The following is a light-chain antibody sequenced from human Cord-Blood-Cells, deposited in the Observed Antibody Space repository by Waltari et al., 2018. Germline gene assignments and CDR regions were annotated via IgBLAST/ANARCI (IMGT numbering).Light chain of an antibody. J-gene: IGKJ1*01. V-gene: IGKV1-5*03. CDR2: KAS. CDR3: QQYNRYSWT. CDR1: QSISSW. Sequence: DIQMTQSPSTLSASVGDRVTLTCRASQSISSWLAWYQQKPGKAPKLLIYKASSLESGVPSRFSGSGSGTEFTLTISSLQPDDFATYYCQQYNRYSWTFGQGTKVEIK.